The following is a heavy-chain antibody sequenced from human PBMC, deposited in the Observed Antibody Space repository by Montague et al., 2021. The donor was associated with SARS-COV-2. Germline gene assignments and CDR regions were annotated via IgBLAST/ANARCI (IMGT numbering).Heavy chain of an antibody. Sequence: SETLSLTCAVSGGSISSRNYYWGCLRQPPGKGLEWVGSIHYSGSTYYNPSLKSRVSISVDTSKNQFSLKLSSVTAADAAVYYCARLWDTVYDYYSMDVWGQGTTVTVSS. CDR2: IHYSGST. V-gene: IGHV4-39*01. CDR3: ARLWDTVYDYYSMDV. D-gene: IGHD1-26*01. CDR1: GGSISSRNYY. J-gene: IGHJ6*02.